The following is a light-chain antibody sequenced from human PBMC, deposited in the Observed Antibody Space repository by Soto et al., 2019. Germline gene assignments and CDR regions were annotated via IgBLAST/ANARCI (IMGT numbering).Light chain of an antibody. J-gene: IGKJ1*01. CDR1: QSFYSN. CDR3: QQYNNWPRT. Sequence: EIVMTQSPAPLSVSPGERASLCCRASQSFYSNLAWYQNQHGKAPWLLVYGASTRATGSPARCRGNGSGTEFTLTISSLQSADGAGYDGQQYNNWPRTFGQGTKVDI. V-gene: IGKV3-15*01. CDR2: GAS.